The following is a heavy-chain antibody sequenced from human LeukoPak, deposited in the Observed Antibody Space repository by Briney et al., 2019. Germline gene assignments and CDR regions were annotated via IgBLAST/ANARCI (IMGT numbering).Heavy chain of an antibody. D-gene: IGHD1-7*01. V-gene: IGHV3-11*01. Sequence: PGGSLRPSCAASRFTFSDYYMSWIRQAPGKGLEWVSYISSRDTKYYADSVKGRFTISRDNSKNSLYLHLNSLRAEDTAMYYCARRETIFDYWGQGTLVTVSA. CDR3: ARRETIFDY. CDR1: RFTFSDYY. CDR2: ISSRDTK. J-gene: IGHJ4*02.